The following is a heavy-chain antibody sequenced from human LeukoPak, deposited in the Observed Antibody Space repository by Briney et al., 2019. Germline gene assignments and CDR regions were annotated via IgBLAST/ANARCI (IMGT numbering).Heavy chain of an antibody. J-gene: IGHJ3*02. CDR3: ARDLIAAASGAFDI. V-gene: IGHV4-59*01. CDR1: GGSISGCY. CDR2: IHYSGGT. D-gene: IGHD6-13*01. Sequence: SETLSLTCTVSGGSISGCYWSWIRLPPGKGLEWIGYIHYSGGTNYNPSLKSRVTISVDTSKNQFSLKLTSVTAADTAVYYCARDLIAAASGAFDIWGQGTMVTVSS.